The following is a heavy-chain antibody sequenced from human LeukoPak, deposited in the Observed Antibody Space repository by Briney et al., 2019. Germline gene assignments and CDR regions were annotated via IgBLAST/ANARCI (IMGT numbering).Heavy chain of an antibody. J-gene: IGHJ4*02. V-gene: IGHV3-7*04. Sequence: GGSLRLSCAASGFSFSTYWMSWVRQAPGKGLEWVANIKQGGVDKYYVGSVSGRYTISRDDAKTSLYLQMNSLRPEDTAICYCARGRAPDYWGQGTLVTVSS. CDR3: ARGRAPDY. CDR1: GFSFSTYW. D-gene: IGHD1-14*01. CDR2: IKQGGVDK.